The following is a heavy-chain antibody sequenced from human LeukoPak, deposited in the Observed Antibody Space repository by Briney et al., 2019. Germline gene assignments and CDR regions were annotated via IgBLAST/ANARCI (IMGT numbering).Heavy chain of an antibody. CDR1: GFTFSSYA. J-gene: IGHJ4*02. D-gene: IGHD2-15*01. Sequence: GGSLRLSCAASGFTFSSYAMSWVRQAPGKGLEWVSAISGSGGSTYYADSVKGRFTISRDNSKNTLYLQMNSLRAEDTAVYYCATINLGYSSGGSCYTLWGQGTLVTVSS. V-gene: IGHV3-23*01. CDR2: ISGSGGST. CDR3: ATINLGYSSGGSCYTL.